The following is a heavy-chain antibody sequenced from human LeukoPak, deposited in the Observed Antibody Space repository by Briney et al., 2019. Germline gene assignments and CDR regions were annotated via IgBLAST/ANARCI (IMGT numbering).Heavy chain of an antibody. CDR1: GGTFSSYA. CDR3: AKGAWRLYHCSGGNCCFDY. V-gene: IGHV1-69*05. J-gene: IGHJ4*02. Sequence: SVKVSCKASGGTFSSYAISWVRQAPGQGLEWMGGIIPIFGTANYAQKFQGRVTITTDESTSTAYMELSSLRSEDTAVYYCAKGAWRLYHCSGGNCCFDYWGQGTLVTVSS. CDR2: IIPIFGTA. D-gene: IGHD2-15*01.